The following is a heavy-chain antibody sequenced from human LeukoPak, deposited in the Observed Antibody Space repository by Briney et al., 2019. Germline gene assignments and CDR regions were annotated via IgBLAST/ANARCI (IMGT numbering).Heavy chain of an antibody. Sequence: ASVKVSFKASGYTFTDYYIHWVRQAPGQGLEWMAWINPNSGGTYYAQNFHDRITLTRDTSISTAYMELSRLRSDDTAIYYCARANALYCSSTSCLFDYWGQGTLVTVSS. CDR3: ARANALYCSSTSCLFDY. D-gene: IGHD2-2*01. CDR2: INPNSGGT. J-gene: IGHJ4*02. V-gene: IGHV1-2*02. CDR1: GYTFTDYY.